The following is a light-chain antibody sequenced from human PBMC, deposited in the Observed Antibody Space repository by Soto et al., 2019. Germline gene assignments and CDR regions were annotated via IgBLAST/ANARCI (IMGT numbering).Light chain of an antibody. Sequence: EIVLTQSPATLSLSPGERATLSCRASQSVKTFLVWYQHRPGQAPRVLIYDASHRATGIPARFSGSGSGTDFTLTISSLEPEDFAVYYCQQRSNWLFGPGTKVDIK. V-gene: IGKV3-11*01. CDR1: QSVKTF. CDR2: DAS. J-gene: IGKJ3*01. CDR3: QQRSNWL.